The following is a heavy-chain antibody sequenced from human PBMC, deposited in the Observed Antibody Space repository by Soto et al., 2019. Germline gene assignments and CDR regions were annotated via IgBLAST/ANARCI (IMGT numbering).Heavy chain of an antibody. D-gene: IGHD3-9*01. V-gene: IGHV3-21*01. CDR3: ARGHYGILTGLFDY. CDR1: GFTFSSYS. J-gene: IGHJ4*02. CDR2: ISSSSSYI. Sequence: GGSLILSCAASGFTFSSYSMNWVRQAPGKGLEWVSSISSSSSYIYYADSVKGRFTISRDNAKNSLYLQMNSLRAEDTAVYYCARGHYGILTGLFDYWGQGTLVTVSS.